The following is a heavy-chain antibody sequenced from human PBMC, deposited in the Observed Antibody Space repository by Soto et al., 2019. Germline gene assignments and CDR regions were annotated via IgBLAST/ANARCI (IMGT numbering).Heavy chain of an antibody. CDR1: GGSFSGYY. D-gene: IGHD6-13*01. CDR2: INQSGST. V-gene: IGHV4-34*01. J-gene: IGHJ4*02. CDR3: ARTYSSSWSPFDY. Sequence: QVQLQQWGAGLLKPSETLALTCAVYGGSFSGYYWSWIRPPPGKGLEWIGEINQSGSTNYNPSLKSRVTISVDTSKNQFSLTLSSVTAADTAVYYCARTYSSSWSPFDYWGQGTLVTVSS.